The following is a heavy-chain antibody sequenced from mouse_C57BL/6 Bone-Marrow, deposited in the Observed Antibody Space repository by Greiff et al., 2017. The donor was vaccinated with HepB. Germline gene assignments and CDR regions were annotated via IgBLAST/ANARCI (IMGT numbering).Heavy chain of an antibody. J-gene: IGHJ3*01. Sequence: EVQVVESGGGLVQPGGSLKLSCAASGFTFSDYYMYWVRQTPEKRLEWVAYISNGGGSTYYPDTVKGRFTISRDNAKNTLYLQMSRLKSEDTAMYYCARHYDGYSWFAYWGQGTLVTVSA. D-gene: IGHD2-3*01. V-gene: IGHV5-12*01. CDR2: ISNGGGST. CDR3: ARHYDGYSWFAY. CDR1: GFTFSDYY.